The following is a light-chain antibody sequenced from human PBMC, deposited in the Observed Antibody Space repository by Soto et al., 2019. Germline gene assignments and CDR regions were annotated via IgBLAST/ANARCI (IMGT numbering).Light chain of an antibody. J-gene: IGKJ5*01. V-gene: IGKV3-15*01. CDR2: RAS. CDR3: QQYVISVT. Sequence: EIVMTQSPATLSVSPGEGATLSCRASQIINSNLAWYRHKPGQAPRLLIYRASTRAAGLPERFTGSGSGTDFTLTISRLETQDSAMYYCQQYVISVTFGQGTRLEIK. CDR1: QIINSN.